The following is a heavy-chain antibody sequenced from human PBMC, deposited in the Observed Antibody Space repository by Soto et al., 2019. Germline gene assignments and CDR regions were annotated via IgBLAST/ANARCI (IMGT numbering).Heavy chain of an antibody. CDR3: VRYYDGRGSNDGLQI. V-gene: IGHV3-7*01. J-gene: IGHJ3*02. CDR2: IKPDGSEK. D-gene: IGHD3-22*01. CDR1: GFTLNIYW. Sequence: PGGSLRLSCAASGFTLNIYWMTWVRQAPGRGLEWVANIKPDGSEKYYVYSVKGRFTISRGNAKNSLDLQVNSLGVEDTAGYYCVRYYDGRGSNDGLQIWGQGXMVTFSS.